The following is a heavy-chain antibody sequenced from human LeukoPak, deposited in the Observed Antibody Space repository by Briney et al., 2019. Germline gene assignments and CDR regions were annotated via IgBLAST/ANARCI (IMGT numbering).Heavy chain of an antibody. Sequence: GVSLRLSCAASGFTVDSNYMSWVRQAPGKGLEWVSLIYTGGSTYYADSVRGRFTFSRDNSKNTLYLQMNSLRPEDTAVYYCARGFGKAAANVFGGYTMDVWGQGTTVTVSS. CDR3: ARGFGKAAANVFGGYTMDV. V-gene: IGHV3-66*02. CDR2: IYTGGST. CDR1: GFTVDSNY. D-gene: IGHD6-13*01. J-gene: IGHJ6*02.